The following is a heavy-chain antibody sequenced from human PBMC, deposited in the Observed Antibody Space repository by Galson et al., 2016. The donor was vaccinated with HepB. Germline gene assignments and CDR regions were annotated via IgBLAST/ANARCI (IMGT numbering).Heavy chain of an antibody. CDR1: GGTFTRYY. J-gene: IGHJ4*02. CDR2: INPSAGLT. CDR3: VRGGEDGGNSEDGIDY. D-gene: IGHD4-23*01. V-gene: IGHV1-46*04. Sequence: SVKVSCKASGGTFTRYYIHWVRQAPGQGLEWMGIINPSAGLTTYAQKLQGRVTLTRDTSTNTVHMELSRLRSEDRAVYYCVRGGEDGGNSEDGIDYWGQGTLVTVSS.